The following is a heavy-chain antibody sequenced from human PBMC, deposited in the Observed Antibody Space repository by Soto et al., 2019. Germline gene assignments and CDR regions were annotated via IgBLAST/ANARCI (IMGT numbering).Heavy chain of an antibody. CDR1: GGSFSDNY. Sequence: PSETLSLTCAVSGGSFSDNYWSWIRRPPGKGLEWIGELNPTGGTHYNPSLKRRVTISIDTSQNHFSLKLNSVTAADTAVYYCARGNFYNGLDVWDQGTTVTVSS. V-gene: IGHV4-34*01. CDR3: ARGNFYNGLDV. CDR2: LNPTGGT. J-gene: IGHJ6*02.